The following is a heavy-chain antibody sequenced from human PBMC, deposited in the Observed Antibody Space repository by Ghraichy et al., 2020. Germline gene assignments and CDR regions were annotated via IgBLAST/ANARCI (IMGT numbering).Heavy chain of an antibody. CDR2: TNNDGSRI. CDR3: ARSGGSYS. Sequence: LSLTCEASGITFGTYWIHWVRQVPGKGLVWVSRTNNDGSRINYAESVRGRFTISRDDAKNTVFLEMSSLRVEDTGVHYCARSGGSYSWGQGTLVTVSS. CDR1: GITFGTYW. J-gene: IGHJ5*02. V-gene: IGHV3-74*01. D-gene: IGHD2-15*01.